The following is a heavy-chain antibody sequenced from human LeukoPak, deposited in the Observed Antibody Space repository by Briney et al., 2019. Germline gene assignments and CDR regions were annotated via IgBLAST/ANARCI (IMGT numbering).Heavy chain of an antibody. J-gene: IGHJ6*02. CDR2: ISGSGDNT. V-gene: IGHV3-23*01. CDR1: GFPFSSYA. D-gene: IGHD3-10*01. Sequence: GGSLRLSCAASGFPFSSYAMSWVRQAPGKGLEWVSGISGSGDNTYYADSVKGRSAISRDNSKNTLSLQMNSLRAEDTAVYYCAKVRSAMVRGIIDAWGQGTTVTVSS. CDR3: AKVRSAMVRGIIDA.